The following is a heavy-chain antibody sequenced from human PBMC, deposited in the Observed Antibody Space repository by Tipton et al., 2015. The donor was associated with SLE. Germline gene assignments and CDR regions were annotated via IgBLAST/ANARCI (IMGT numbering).Heavy chain of an antibody. D-gene: IGHD2-2*02. CDR2: MYYSGNT. Sequence: PGLVKPSETLSLTCTVSGVSISSRTYYWGWIRQPPGKGLEWIGSMYYSGNTYYNPSLKSRVTISVDTSKNQFSLKLSSVTAADTAVYYCARGRGRFQLLYRFYYGMDVWGQGTTVTVSS. CDR3: ARGRGRFQLLYRFYYGMDV. V-gene: IGHV4-39*01. CDR1: GVSISSRTYY. J-gene: IGHJ6*02.